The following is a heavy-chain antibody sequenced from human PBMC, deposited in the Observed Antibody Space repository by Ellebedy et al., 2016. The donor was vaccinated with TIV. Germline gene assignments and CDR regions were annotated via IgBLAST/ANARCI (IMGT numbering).Heavy chain of an antibody. CDR3: ARNEEGYSSSWYFWFDP. CDR1: GGTFSSYA. CDR2: IIPIFGTA. V-gene: IGHV1-69*13. J-gene: IGHJ5*02. D-gene: IGHD6-13*01. Sequence: AASVKVSCKASGGTFSSYAISWVRQAPGQGLEWMGGIIPIFGTANYAQKFQGRVTITADESTSTAYMELSSLRSEDTAVYYCARNEEGYSSSWYFWFDPWGQGTLVTVSS.